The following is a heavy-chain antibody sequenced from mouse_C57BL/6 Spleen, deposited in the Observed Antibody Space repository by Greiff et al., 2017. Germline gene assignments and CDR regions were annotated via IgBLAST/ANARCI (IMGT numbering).Heavy chain of an antibody. CDR1: GYTFTDYY. CDR2: IYPGSGNT. V-gene: IGHV1-76*01. Sequence: LVESGAELVRPGASVKLSCKASGYTFTDYYINWVKQRPGQGLEWIARIYPGSGNTYYNEKFKGKATLTAEKSSSTAYMQLSSLTSEDSAVYFCARNWDGDYFDYWGQGTTLTVSS. CDR3: ARNWDGDYFDY. D-gene: IGHD4-1*01. J-gene: IGHJ2*01.